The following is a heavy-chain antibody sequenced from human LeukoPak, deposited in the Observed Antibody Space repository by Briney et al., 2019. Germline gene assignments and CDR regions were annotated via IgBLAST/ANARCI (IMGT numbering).Heavy chain of an antibody. D-gene: IGHD3-22*01. CDR3: ARAPRDSSGYGSYNWFDP. CDR1: GGTFSSYA. Sequence: GASVKVSCKASGGTFSSYAISWVRQAPGQGLEWMGRIIPILGIANYAQKFQGRVTITADKSTSTAYMELSSLRSEDTAVYYCARAPRDSSGYGSYNWFDPWGQGTMVTVSS. V-gene: IGHV1-69*04. J-gene: IGHJ5*02. CDR2: IIPILGIA.